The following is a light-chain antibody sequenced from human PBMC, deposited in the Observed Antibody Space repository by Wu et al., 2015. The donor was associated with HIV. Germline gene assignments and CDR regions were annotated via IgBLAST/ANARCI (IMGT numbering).Light chain of an antibody. CDR3: QHYSDWQT. CDR1: QSVTNK. Sequence: EIVLTQSPATLSVSPGGRVTLSCRASQSVTNKLVWYQQRPGQAPRLLIYGASTRATGIPDRFSGSGSGIEFTLTITSVQSEDFAVYYCQHYSDWQTFGQGTKVENK. J-gene: IGKJ1*01. CDR2: GAS. V-gene: IGKV3-15*01.